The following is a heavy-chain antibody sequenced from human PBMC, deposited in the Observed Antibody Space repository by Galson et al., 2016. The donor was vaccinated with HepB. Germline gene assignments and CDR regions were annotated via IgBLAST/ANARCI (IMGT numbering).Heavy chain of an antibody. CDR2: TYYSGGT. Sequence: TLSLTCTVSGGSISSGNHYWNLVRQSPGKGLEYIGYTYYSGGTDYNPTLKGRVTISVDTAKNQFFLKLSSVTAADTAVYYCARDGLYWGQGALVTVSS. CDR1: GGSISSGNHY. V-gene: IGHV4-30-4*01. CDR3: ARDGLY. J-gene: IGHJ4*02.